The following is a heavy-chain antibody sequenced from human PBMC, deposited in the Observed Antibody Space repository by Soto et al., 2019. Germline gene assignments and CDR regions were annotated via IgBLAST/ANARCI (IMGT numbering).Heavy chain of an antibody. J-gene: IGHJ6*02. V-gene: IGHV5-10-1*01. CDR3: GRKFVLCTNGVCSYYYYGMYV. D-gene: IGHD2-8*01. CDR2: FDPRYSYT. Sequence: PGESLKIYCKCPGYSFTSYWISWVRQMPGKGLEWLGRFDPRYSYTNYSPSFQDHVTISADKSISTAYLQWSSLKASDTAMYYLGRKFVLCTNGVCSYYYYGMYVLGQGTTVTVS. CDR1: GYSFTSYW.